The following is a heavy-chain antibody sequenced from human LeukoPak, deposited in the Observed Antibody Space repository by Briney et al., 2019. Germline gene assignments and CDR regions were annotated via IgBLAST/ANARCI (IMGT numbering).Heavy chain of an antibody. D-gene: IGHD2-2*01. V-gene: IGHV1-3*01. CDR1: RYTFTRYA. J-gene: IGHJ4*02. CDR3: ARGGCSSTSCLYYFDY. CDR2: INAGNGNT. Sequence: ASLKVSCKPSRYTFTRYAMHWVRQAPGQRLEGIGWINAGNGNTKYSQKFQSRVTTTRDTSASTAYMELSSLRSEDTAVYYCARGGCSSTSCLYYFDYWGQGTLVTVSS.